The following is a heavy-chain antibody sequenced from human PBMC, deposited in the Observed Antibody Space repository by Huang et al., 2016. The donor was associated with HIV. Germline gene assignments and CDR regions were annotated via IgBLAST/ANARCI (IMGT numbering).Heavy chain of an antibody. CDR2: FAPEQGET. CDR3: ATGFDTYYDI. Sequence: QVQLVQSGAEVKKPGASVKVSCKVSGYTLTELSITWVRQATGKGREWRGVFAPEQGETNCAHNCQGRVTMTEDTSTDTADMVLNSLRSEDTAVYYCATGFDTYYDIWGQGTMVIASS. J-gene: IGHJ3*02. D-gene: IGHD2-21*01. CDR1: GYTLTELS. V-gene: IGHV1-24*01.